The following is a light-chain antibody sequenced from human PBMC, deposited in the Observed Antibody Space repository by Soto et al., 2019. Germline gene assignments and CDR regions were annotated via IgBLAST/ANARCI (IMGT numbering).Light chain of an antibody. CDR3: QQYDDWPLT. CDR1: RSISTN. V-gene: IGKV3-15*01. J-gene: IGKJ4*01. CDR2: GAS. Sequence: EIVLTQSPATLSVSPGESATLSCRASRSISTNLAWYQQKPGQAPRLLIFGASTRATGIPARFSGSGSGTDFTLTISSLQAEDFVIYYCQQYDDWPLTFGGGTKAEIK.